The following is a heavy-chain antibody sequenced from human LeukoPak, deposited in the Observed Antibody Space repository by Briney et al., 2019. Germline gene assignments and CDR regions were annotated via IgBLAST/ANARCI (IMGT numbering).Heavy chain of an antibody. CDR2: ISGSGGST. CDR3: AKREALLWFGERIVDY. D-gene: IGHD3-10*01. J-gene: IGHJ4*02. V-gene: IGHV3-23*01. Sequence: GGSLRLSCAASGFTFSSYAMSWVRQAPGKGLEGVSAISGSGGSTYYADSVKGWFTISRANSKNTPYLQMNSLRAEDTAVYYCAKREALLWFGERIVDYWGQGTLVTVSS. CDR1: GFTFSSYA.